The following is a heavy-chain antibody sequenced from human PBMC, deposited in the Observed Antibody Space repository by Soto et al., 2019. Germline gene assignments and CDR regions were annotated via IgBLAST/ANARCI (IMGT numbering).Heavy chain of an antibody. CDR3: AAYCYTMTCTHFHGYS. Sequence: EVQLVESGGGLVQTGGSLRLSCAVSGFRFRDYWMSWVRQAPGKGLEWVANIKKDESDKYYVDSVKGRFTSSRDNAKNALYLQMNSLRVEDTAVYYCAAYCYTMTCTHFHGYSWGQGTQVTVSS. CDR2: IKKDESDK. J-gene: IGHJ5*02. V-gene: IGHV3-7*03. CDR1: GFRFRDYW. D-gene: IGHD3-16*02.